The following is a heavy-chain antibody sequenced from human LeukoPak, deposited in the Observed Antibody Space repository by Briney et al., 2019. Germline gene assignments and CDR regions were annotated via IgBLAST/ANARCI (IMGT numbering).Heavy chain of an antibody. Sequence: SETLSLTCTVSGGSISSSPYYWGWIRQPPGKGLEWIGYIYYSGNTNYNPSLKSRVTISVDTSKNQFSLRLTSVTAADTAVYYCAKVGNYGLFDYWGQGTLVTVSS. D-gene: IGHD3-10*01. CDR1: GGSISSSPYY. V-gene: IGHV4-61*05. CDR3: AKVGNYGLFDY. J-gene: IGHJ4*02. CDR2: IYYSGNT.